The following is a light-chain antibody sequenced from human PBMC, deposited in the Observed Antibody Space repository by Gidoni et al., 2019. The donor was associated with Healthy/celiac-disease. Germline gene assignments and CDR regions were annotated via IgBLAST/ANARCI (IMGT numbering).Light chain of an antibody. Sequence: SYELTQPPSVSVSPGQTASITCSGDNLGDKYACWYQQKPGQSPVLVIYQDSKRPSGIPERFSGSNPGNTATLTISGTQAMDEADYYCQAWDSSIVVFGGGTKLTVL. CDR3: QAWDSSIVV. CDR2: QDS. J-gene: IGLJ2*01. V-gene: IGLV3-1*01. CDR1: NLGDKY.